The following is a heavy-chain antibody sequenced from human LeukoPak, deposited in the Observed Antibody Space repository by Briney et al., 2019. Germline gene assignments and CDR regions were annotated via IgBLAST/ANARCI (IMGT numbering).Heavy chain of an antibody. J-gene: IGHJ5*02. CDR1: GGSISSSPYY. D-gene: IGHD5-18*01. CDR3: AKGAGGFSYYNWFDP. Sequence: PSETLSLTCTVSGGSISSSPYYWGWIRQPPGKGLEWIGSIYYSGTTHYNPSLESRVTISVDTSKNQFSLKLASVTAANTAIYYCAKGAGGFSYYNWFDPWGQGTLVTVSS. V-gene: IGHV4-39*07. CDR2: IYYSGTT.